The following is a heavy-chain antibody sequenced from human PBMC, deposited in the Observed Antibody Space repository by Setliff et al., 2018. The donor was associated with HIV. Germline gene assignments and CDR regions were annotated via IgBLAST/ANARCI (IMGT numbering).Heavy chain of an antibody. J-gene: IGHJ4*02. Sequence: SETLSLTCTVSGGSMTGHYWSWIRQSPGKGLEWIGSIYSSGSTNYNPSVKSRVTISIDTSKKQFALRLTSVTAADTALYFCARDIATVATPDRADWGQGTLVTAPQ. CDR2: IYSSGST. CDR3: ARDIATVATPDRAD. CDR1: GGSMTGHY. D-gene: IGHD4-17*01. V-gene: IGHV4-59*11.